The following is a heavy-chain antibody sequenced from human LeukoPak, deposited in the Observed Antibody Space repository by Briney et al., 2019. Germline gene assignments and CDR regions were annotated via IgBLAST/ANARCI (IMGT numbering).Heavy chain of an antibody. CDR2: INTNTGNP. V-gene: IGHV7-4-1*02. CDR3: ARVPRSGSTRNYYYYGMDV. CDR1: GYTFPIYA. J-gene: IGHJ6*02. Sequence: ASVKVSCKASGYTFPIYAMNWVRQAPGQGLEWMGWINTNTGNPTYAQGFTGRFVFSLDTSVSTAYLQISSLKAEDTAVYYCARVPRSGSTRNYYYYGMDVWGQGTTVTVSS. D-gene: IGHD3-10*01.